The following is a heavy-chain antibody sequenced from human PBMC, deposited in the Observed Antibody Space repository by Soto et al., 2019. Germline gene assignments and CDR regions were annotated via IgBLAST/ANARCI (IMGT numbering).Heavy chain of an antibody. J-gene: IGHJ4*02. CDR1: GYSFATYW. Sequence: GESLKISCKGSGYSFATYWIAWVRQMPGKGLEWMGITYPSDSDTRYSPSFQGQVTISADKSLNTAYLQWNSLKASDTAIYYCARGATYFKYWGQGTLVTVSS. CDR2: TYPSDSDT. V-gene: IGHV5-51*01. CDR3: ARGATYFKY.